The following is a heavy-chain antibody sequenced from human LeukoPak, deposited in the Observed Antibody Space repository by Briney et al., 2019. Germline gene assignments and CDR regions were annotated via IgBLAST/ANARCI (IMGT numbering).Heavy chain of an antibody. CDR1: GYTFTSYY. D-gene: IGHD6-19*01. Sequence: ASVKVSCKASGYTFTSYYMHWVRQAPGQGLEWMGIINPSGGSTSYAQKFHGRVTMTRDTSTSTVYMELSSLRSEDTAVYYCARERSRIAVAGKYFQHWGQGTLVTVSS. CDR3: ARERSRIAVAGKYFQH. V-gene: IGHV1-46*01. J-gene: IGHJ1*01. CDR2: INPSGGST.